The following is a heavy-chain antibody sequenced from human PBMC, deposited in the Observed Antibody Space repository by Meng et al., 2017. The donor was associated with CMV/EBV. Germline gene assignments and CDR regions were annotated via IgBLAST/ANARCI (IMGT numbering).Heavy chain of an antibody. CDR1: GHTFTSYG. CDR2: ISAYNGNT. Sequence: ASVKVSCKASGHTFTSYGISWVRQAPGQGLEWMGWISAYNGNTNYAQKLQGRVTMTTDTSTSTAYMELRSLRSDDTAVYYCARHYSNLKGGWFDPWGQGTLVTVSS. CDR3: ARHYSNLKGGWFDP. V-gene: IGHV1-18*01. D-gene: IGHD4-11*01. J-gene: IGHJ5*02.